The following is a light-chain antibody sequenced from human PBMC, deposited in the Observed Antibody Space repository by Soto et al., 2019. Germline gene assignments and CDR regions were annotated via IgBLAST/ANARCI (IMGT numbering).Light chain of an antibody. CDR2: EGS. V-gene: IGLV2-23*01. CDR3: CSYAGSSTFYV. CDR1: SSDVGSYNL. J-gene: IGLJ1*01. Sequence: QSVLTQPASVSGSPGQSITISCTGTSSDVGSYNLVSWYQQHPGKAPKLMIYEGSKRPPGVSNRFSGSKSGNTASLTISGLQAEDEADYYCCSYAGSSTFYVFGTGTKLTVL.